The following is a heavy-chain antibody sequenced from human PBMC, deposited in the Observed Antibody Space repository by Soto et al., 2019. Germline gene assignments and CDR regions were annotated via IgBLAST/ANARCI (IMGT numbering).Heavy chain of an antibody. V-gene: IGHV1-2*04. D-gene: IGHD4-17*01. J-gene: IGHJ4*02. CDR2: INPNSGGT. CDR3: ATQRDYGDYGAFDY. Sequence: ASVKVSCKASGYTFTGYYMHCVRQAPGQGLEWMGWINPNSGGTNYAQKFQGWVTMTRDTSISTAYMELSRLRSDDTAVYYCATQRDYGDYGAFDYWGQGTLVTVSS. CDR1: GYTFTGYY.